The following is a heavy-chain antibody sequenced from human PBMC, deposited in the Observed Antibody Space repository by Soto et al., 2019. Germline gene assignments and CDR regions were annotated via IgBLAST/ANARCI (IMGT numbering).Heavy chain of an antibody. V-gene: IGHV3-48*02. Sequence: PGGSLRLSCAASGFTFSSYSMNWVRQAPGKGLEWVSYISSSSSTIYYADSVKGRFTISRDNAKNSLYLQMNSLRDEDTAVYYCAREGEALRDYYYYGMDVWGQGTTVTVSS. CDR3: AREGEALRDYYYYGMDV. CDR1: GFTFSSYS. CDR2: ISSSSSTI. D-gene: IGHD3-16*01. J-gene: IGHJ6*02.